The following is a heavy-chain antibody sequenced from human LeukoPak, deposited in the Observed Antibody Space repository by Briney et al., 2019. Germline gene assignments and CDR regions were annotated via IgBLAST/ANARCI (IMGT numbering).Heavy chain of an antibody. J-gene: IGHJ4*02. V-gene: IGHV1-2*02. Sequence: GASVKVSCKASGYTFTGYYMHWVRQAPGQGLEWMGWINPNSGGTNYAQKFQGRVTMTRDTSISTAYMELSRLRSDDTAVYYCARDRVVVVTAPEYYFDYWGQGTLVTVSS. CDR2: INPNSGGT. CDR1: GYTFTGYY. CDR3: ARDRVVVVTAPEYYFDY. D-gene: IGHD2-21*02.